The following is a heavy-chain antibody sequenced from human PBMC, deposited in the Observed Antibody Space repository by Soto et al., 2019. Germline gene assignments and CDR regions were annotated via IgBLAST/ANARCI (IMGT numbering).Heavy chain of an antibody. Sequence: LCGGSISSSSYYWGWIRQPPGKGLEWIGSIYYSGSTYYNPSLKSRVTISVDTSKNQFSLKLSSVTAADTAVYYCAWEGSTGYRGYFQHWGQGTLVTVSS. CDR1: GGSISSSSYY. V-gene: IGHV4-39*01. CDR2: IYYSGST. D-gene: IGHD6-25*01. J-gene: IGHJ1*01. CDR3: AWEGSTGYRGYFQH.